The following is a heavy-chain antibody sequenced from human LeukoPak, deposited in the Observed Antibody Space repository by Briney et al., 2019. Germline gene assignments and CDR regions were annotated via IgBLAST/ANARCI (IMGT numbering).Heavy chain of an antibody. Sequence: SETLSLTCTVSGGFISRYYWSWIRQPPGKGLEWIGYIYYSGSTNYNPSLKSRVTISVDTSKNQFSLKLSSVTAADTAVYYCARGGDIVVVSAAIDYYYYYYMDVWGKGTTVTVSS. CDR1: GGFISRYY. V-gene: IGHV4-59*01. CDR3: ARGGDIVVVSAAIDYYYYYYMDV. CDR2: IYYSGST. J-gene: IGHJ6*03. D-gene: IGHD2-2*01.